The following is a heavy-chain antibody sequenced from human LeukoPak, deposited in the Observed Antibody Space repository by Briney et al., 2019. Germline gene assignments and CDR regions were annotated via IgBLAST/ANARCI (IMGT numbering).Heavy chain of an antibody. J-gene: IGHJ4*02. CDR2: IYYSGST. CDR1: GGSISSYY. D-gene: IGHD6-19*01. CDR3: ARYSSGWGSPFDY. V-gene: IGHV4-59*12. Sequence: SETLSLTCTVSGGSISSYYWSWIRQPPGKGLEWIGYIYYSGSTNYNPSLKSRVTISVDTSKNQFSLKLSSVTAADTAVYYCARYSSGWGSPFDYWGQGTLVTVSS.